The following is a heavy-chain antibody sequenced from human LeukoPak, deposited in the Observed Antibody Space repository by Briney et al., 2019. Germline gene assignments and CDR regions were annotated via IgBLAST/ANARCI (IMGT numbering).Heavy chain of an antibody. D-gene: IGHD6-19*01. CDR1: GGSISSYY. Sequence: PSETLSLTCTVSGGSISSYYWSWIRQPPGKGLEWIGYIYYGGSTNYNPSLKSRVTISVDTSKNQFSLKLSSVTAADTAVYYCARIPVKYSSGWYYFDYWGQGTLVTVSS. V-gene: IGHV4-59*08. CDR2: IYYGGST. J-gene: IGHJ4*02. CDR3: ARIPVKYSSGWYYFDY.